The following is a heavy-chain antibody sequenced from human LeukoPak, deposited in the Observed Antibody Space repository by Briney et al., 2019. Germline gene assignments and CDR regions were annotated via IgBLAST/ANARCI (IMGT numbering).Heavy chain of an antibody. D-gene: IGHD2/OR15-2a*01. Sequence: GASVKVSCKASGGTFSSYAISWVRQAPGQGLEWMGRIIPILGIANYAQKFQGRVTITADKSTSTAYMELSSLRSEDTAVYYCARVDGNSMPYGWGQGTLVTVSS. CDR1: GGTFSSYA. CDR2: IIPILGIA. CDR3: ARVDGNSMPYG. V-gene: IGHV1-69*04. J-gene: IGHJ4*02.